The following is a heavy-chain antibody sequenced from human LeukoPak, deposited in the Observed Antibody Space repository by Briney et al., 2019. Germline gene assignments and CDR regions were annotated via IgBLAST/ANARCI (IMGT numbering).Heavy chain of an antibody. CDR3: ATSYDAKTAPYDL. Sequence: PSETLSLTCTVSGGSISSYCWSWVRQPPGKGLEWIGYMYTSGRTDYNPSLKSRVTMSVDTSKNQLSMELRFLTAADTAVYYCATSYDAKTAPYDLWGQGTLVSVSS. V-gene: IGHV4-4*09. CDR1: GGSISSYC. CDR2: MYTSGRT. D-gene: IGHD3-3*01. J-gene: IGHJ5*02.